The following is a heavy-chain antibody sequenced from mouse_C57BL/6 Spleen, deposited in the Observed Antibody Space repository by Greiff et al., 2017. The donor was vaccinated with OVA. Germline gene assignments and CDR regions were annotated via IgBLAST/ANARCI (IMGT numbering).Heavy chain of an antibody. D-gene: IGHD4-1*02. CDR1: GFTFSDYY. CDR2: ISNGGGST. J-gene: IGHJ3*01. Sequence: EVNVVESGGGLVQPGGSLKLSCAASGFTFSDYYMYWVRQTPEKRLEWVAYISNGGGSTYYPDTVKGRFTISRDNAKNTLYLQMSRLKSEDTAMYYCARHEGNWGWFAYWGQGTLVTVSA. V-gene: IGHV5-12*01. CDR3: ARHEGNWGWFAY.